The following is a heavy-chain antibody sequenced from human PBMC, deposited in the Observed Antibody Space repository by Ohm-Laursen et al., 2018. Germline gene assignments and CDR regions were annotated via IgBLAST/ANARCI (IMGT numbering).Heavy chain of an antibody. Sequence: SLRLSCAASGFSFSDYWMTWVRQAPGKGLEWVSVIHSGGNTYYVDSVKGRFTISRDNSKNTLYLQMNSLRDEGTAVYYCATAGPYSGDDYWGQGTLVNVSS. CDR2: IHSGGNT. V-gene: IGHV3-53*01. CDR3: ATAGPYSGDDY. J-gene: IGHJ4*02. CDR1: GFSFSDYW. D-gene: IGHD6-25*01.